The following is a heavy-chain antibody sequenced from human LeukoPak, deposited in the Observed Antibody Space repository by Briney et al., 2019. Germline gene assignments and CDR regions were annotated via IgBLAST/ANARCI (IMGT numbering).Heavy chain of an antibody. V-gene: IGHV4-39*07. CDR2: IYYRGST. CDR1: GGSISSSSYY. CDR3: ARRGSGGGHFDY. D-gene: IGHD3-16*01. Sequence: PSETLSLTCTVSGGSISSSSYYWGWIRQPPGKGLEWIGSIYYRGSTYYNPSLKSRVTISVDTSKNQFSLKLSSVTAADTAVYYSARRGSGGGHFDYWGQGTLVTVSS. J-gene: IGHJ4*02.